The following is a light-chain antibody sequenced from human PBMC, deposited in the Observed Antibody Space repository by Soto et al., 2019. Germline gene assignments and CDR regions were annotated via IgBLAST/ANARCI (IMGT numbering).Light chain of an antibody. CDR1: NSDIGEYNY. CDR2: EVT. J-gene: IGLJ1*01. Sequence: QSALTQPPSASGSPGQSVTIPCTGTNSDIGEYNYVSWYQQHPGKVPKLLIYEVTKRPPGVPDRFSGSKSGNTASLAITGLQAEDEADYYCQSYDISLSAYVFGTGTKLTVL. V-gene: IGLV2-8*01. CDR3: QSYDISLSAYV.